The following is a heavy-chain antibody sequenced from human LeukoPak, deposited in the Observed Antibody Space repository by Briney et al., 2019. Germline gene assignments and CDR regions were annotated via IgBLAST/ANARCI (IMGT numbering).Heavy chain of an antibody. CDR3: ARDLIQKNVNGDYDY. D-gene: IGHD4-17*01. J-gene: IGHJ4*02. Sequence: SETLSLTCTVSGYSISSGYYWGWIRQPPGKGLEWIGSIYHSGSTYYNPSLKSRVTISVDTSKNQFSLKLSSVTAADTAVYYCARDLIQKNVNGDYDYWGQGTLVTVSS. V-gene: IGHV4-38-2*02. CDR2: IYHSGST. CDR1: GYSISSGYY.